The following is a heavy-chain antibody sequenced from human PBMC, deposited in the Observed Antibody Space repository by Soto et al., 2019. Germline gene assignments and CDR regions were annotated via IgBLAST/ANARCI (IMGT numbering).Heavy chain of an antibody. CDR3: AKDSSTSSCRY. J-gene: IGHJ4*02. D-gene: IGHD2-2*01. V-gene: IGHV3-30*18. CDR2: ISYDGSNK. CDR1: GFTFSKYG. Sequence: GGSLRLSCSASGFTFSKYGMHWVRQAPGKGLEWVAVISYDGSNKYYADSVKGRFTISRDNSKNTLYLQMNSLRAEDTAVYYCAKDSSTSSCRYWGQGTLVTVSS.